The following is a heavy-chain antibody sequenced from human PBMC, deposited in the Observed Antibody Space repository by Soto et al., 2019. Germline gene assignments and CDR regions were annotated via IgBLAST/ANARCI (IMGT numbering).Heavy chain of an antibody. CDR1: GFTFSSYS. CDR2: ISSSSSTI. CDR3: ARGVATIGP. J-gene: IGHJ5*02. Sequence: LRLSCAASGFTFSSYSMNWVRQAPGKGLEWVSYISSSSSTIYYADSVKGRFTISRDNAKNSLYLQMNSLRAEDTAVYYCARGVATIGPWGQGTLLTVSS. V-gene: IGHV3-48*01. D-gene: IGHD5-12*01.